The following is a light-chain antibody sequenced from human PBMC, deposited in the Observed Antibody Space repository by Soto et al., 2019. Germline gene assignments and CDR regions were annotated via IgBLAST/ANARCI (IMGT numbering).Light chain of an antibody. CDR3: QQSYSTLALT. CDR1: QSISSY. J-gene: IGKJ4*01. V-gene: IGKV1-39*01. CDR2: GAS. Sequence: DIQMTQSPSSLSASVGDRVTITCRASQSISSYLNWYQQKPGKAPTLLIYGASSLQSGVPSRFSGSGSGTDFTLTISSLQPEDFATYYCQQSYSTLALTFGGGTKVEIK.